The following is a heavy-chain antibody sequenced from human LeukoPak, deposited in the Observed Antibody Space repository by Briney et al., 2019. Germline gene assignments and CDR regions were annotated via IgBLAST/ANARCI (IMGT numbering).Heavy chain of an antibody. CDR2: ISGSGDRT. D-gene: IGHD3-10*01. CDR1: GFTLSSYA. V-gene: IGHV3-23*01. Sequence: GGSLRLSCAASGFTLSSYAMSWVRQAPGKGLEWVSTISGSGDRTYYADSVKGRFTISRDNSKNTLFLHMSSLRAEDTAVYSCAKGYYGSGSYGWFDYWGQGTLVTVSS. J-gene: IGHJ4*02. CDR3: AKGYYGSGSYGWFDY.